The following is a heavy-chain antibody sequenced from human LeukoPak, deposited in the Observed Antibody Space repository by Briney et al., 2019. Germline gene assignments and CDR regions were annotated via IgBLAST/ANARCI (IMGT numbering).Heavy chain of an antibody. Sequence: SETLSLTCTVSGGSISNYYWIWIRQPPGKGLEWIGYIYSSGSTNYDPSLKSRVTISVDTSKNQFSLKLSSVTAADTAVYYCARVTRGSYYYFDYWGQGILVTVSS. CDR2: IYSSGST. D-gene: IGHD1-26*01. J-gene: IGHJ4*02. CDR3: ARVTRGSYYYFDY. V-gene: IGHV4-59*01. CDR1: GGSISNYY.